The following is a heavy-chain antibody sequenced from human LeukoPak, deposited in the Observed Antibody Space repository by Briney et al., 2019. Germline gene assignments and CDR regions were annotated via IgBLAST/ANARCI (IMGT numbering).Heavy chain of an antibody. Sequence: GGSLRLSCAASGFTFSSYWMHWVCQAPGKGLVWVSRINSDGSSTSYADSVKGRFTISRDNAKNTLYLQMNSLRAEDTAVYYCARGSEYSSSWYDYWGQGTLVTVSS. CDR2: INSDGSST. V-gene: IGHV3-74*01. D-gene: IGHD6-13*01. CDR1: GFTFSSYW. J-gene: IGHJ4*02. CDR3: ARGSEYSSSWYDY.